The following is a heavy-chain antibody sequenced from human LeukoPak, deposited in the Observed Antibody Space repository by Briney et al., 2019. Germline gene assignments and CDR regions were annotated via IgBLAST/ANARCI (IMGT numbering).Heavy chain of an antibody. CDR1: GFTFSSYA. D-gene: IGHD3-10*01. J-gene: IGHJ4*02. Sequence: GGSLGLSCAASGFTFSSYAMSWVRQAPGKGLEWVSAISGSGGSTYYADSVKGRFTISRDNSKNTLYLQMNSLRAEDTAVYYCAKDPVVDYYGSGSYSDYWGQGTLVTASS. V-gene: IGHV3-23*01. CDR3: AKDPVVDYYGSGSYSDY. CDR2: ISGSGGST.